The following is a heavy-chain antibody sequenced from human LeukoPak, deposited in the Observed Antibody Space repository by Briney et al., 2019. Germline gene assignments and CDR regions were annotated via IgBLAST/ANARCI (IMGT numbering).Heavy chain of an antibody. CDR1: GFTFRTYW. J-gene: IGHJ4*02. CDR2: IKQDGSDK. Sequence: PGGSLRLSCAASGFTFRTYWMSWVRQAPGKGLEWVANIKQDGSDKYYVDSVKGRFTISKDNAKNSLCLQMNSLRAEDTAVYYCATVPAAIGNYFDYWGQGTLVTVSS. V-gene: IGHV3-7*03. CDR3: ATVPAAIGNYFDY. D-gene: IGHD2-2*02.